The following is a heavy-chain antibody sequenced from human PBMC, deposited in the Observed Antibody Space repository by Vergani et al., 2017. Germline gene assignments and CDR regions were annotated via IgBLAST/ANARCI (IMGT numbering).Heavy chain of an antibody. CDR3: AKTGYSSSWLFDY. CDR2: ISGSGGST. CDR1: GFVFNSYP. J-gene: IGHJ4*02. D-gene: IGHD6-13*01. Sequence: EVQLLESGGKLVQPGGSLKVSCAASGFVFNSYPMTWVRQAPGKGLEWVSTISGSGGSTYYADSVKGRFTISRDNSKNTLYLQMNSLRAEDTAVYYCAKTGYSSSWLFDYWGQGTLVTVSS. V-gene: IGHV3-23*01.